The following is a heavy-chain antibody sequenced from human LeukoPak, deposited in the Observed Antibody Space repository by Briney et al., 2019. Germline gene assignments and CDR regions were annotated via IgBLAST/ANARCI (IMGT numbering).Heavy chain of an antibody. CDR3: ARGRNYYGSGSYYNGRRMDV. CDR1: GGSFSGYY. Sequence: SETLSLTCAVYGGSFSGYYWSWIRQPPGKGLEWIGEINHSGSTNYNPSLKSRVTISVDTSKKQFSLKLSSVTAADTAVYYCARGRNYYGSGSYYNGRRMDVWGKGTTVTVSS. CDR2: INHSGST. J-gene: IGHJ6*04. D-gene: IGHD3-10*01. V-gene: IGHV4-34*01.